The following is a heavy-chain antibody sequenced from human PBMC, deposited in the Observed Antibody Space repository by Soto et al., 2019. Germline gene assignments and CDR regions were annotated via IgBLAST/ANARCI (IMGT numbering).Heavy chain of an antibody. Sequence: SVKVSCKASGGTFSSYAISWVRQAPGQGLEWMGGIVPIFGTANYAQKFQGRVTITADESTSTAYMELSSLRSEDTAVYYCALGYCSGGSCPESYYYYYGMDVWGQGTTVTVSS. V-gene: IGHV1-69*13. J-gene: IGHJ6*02. D-gene: IGHD2-15*01. CDR3: ALGYCSGGSCPESYYYYYGMDV. CDR2: IVPIFGTA. CDR1: GGTFSSYA.